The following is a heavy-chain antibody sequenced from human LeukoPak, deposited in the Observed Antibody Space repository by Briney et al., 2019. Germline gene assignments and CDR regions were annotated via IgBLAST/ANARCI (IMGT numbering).Heavy chain of an antibody. D-gene: IGHD3-22*01. J-gene: IGHJ4*02. Sequence: MPSETLSLTCTVSGGSISSYYWSWIRQPPGKGLEWIGYIYYSGSTNYNPSLKSRVTISVDTSKNQFSLKLSSVTAADTAVYYCAREPPPYYYDSSGYPSDYWGQGTLVTVSS. CDR1: GGSISSYY. CDR2: IYYSGST. CDR3: AREPPPYYYDSSGYPSDY. V-gene: IGHV4-59*01.